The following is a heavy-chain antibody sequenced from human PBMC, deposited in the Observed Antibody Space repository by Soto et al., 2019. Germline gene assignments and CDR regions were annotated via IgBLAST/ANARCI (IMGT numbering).Heavy chain of an antibody. Sequence: QLQLQESGPGLVKPSETLSLTCTVSGGSISSSSYYWGWIRQPPGKGLEWIGSIYYSGSTYYNPSLKSRVTISVDTSKNQFSLKLSSVTAADTAVYYCARLEWLWFGELLRADAFDIWGQGTMVTVSS. D-gene: IGHD3-10*01. J-gene: IGHJ3*02. CDR2: IYYSGST. CDR3: ARLEWLWFGELLRADAFDI. V-gene: IGHV4-39*01. CDR1: GGSISSSSYY.